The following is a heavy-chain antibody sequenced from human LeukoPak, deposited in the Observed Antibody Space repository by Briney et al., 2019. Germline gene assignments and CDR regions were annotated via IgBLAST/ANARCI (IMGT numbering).Heavy chain of an antibody. CDR1: GFTFSSYW. CDR3: ARTSWYFDY. D-gene: IGHD3-10*01. Sequence: GGSLRLSCAASGFTFSSYWMHWVRQAPGKGLVWVSRINSDGSSTNYADSVKGRFTISRDNANNILYLQMSSLRAEDTAVYFCARTSWYFDYWGQGTLVTVYS. CDR2: INSDGSST. V-gene: IGHV3-74*01. J-gene: IGHJ4*02.